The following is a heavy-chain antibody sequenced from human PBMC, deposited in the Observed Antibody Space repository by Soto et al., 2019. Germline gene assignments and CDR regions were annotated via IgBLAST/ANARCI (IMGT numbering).Heavy chain of an antibody. CDR2: KWYAGSNN. J-gene: IGHJ4*02. V-gene: IGHV3-33*01. Sequence: QVQLVESGGGVVQPGRSLRLSCAASGFTFSSYGMHWVRQAPGKGLEWVAVKWYAGSNNYYADSVKGRFTISRDNSKNALYLQMNSLRAEDTAVYYCARDPYGDYVFFDYWGQGTLVTVSS. D-gene: IGHD4-17*01. CDR3: ARDPYGDYVFFDY. CDR1: GFTFSSYG.